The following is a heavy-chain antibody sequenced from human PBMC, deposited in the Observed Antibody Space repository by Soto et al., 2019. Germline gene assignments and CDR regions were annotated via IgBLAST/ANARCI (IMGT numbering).Heavy chain of an antibody. J-gene: IGHJ6*02. D-gene: IGHD2-2*01. CDR2: ISSSSSYI. V-gene: IGHV3-21*01. CDR3: AREYCSSTSCYEYYYYGMDV. CDR1: GFTFSSYS. Sequence: EVQLVESGGGLVQPGGSLRLSCAASGFTFSSYSMNWVRQAPGKGLEWVSSISSSSSYIYYADSVKGRFTISRDNAKNSLYLQMNSLRAEDTAVYYCAREYCSSTSCYEYYYYGMDVWGQGTTVTVSS.